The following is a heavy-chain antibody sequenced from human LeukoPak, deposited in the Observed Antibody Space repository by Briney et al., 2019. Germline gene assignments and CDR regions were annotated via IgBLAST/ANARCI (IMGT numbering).Heavy chain of an antibody. J-gene: IGHJ4*02. Sequence: PGGSLRLSCAASGFTISSYWMSWVRQAPGKGLEWVANIKEDGTKTYYVDSVKGRFTVSRDNAQNSLYLQMNSLTPEDTAVYFCARGEAFCDYWGQGALVTVSS. CDR3: ARGEAFCDY. V-gene: IGHV3-7*05. CDR1: GFTISSYW. CDR2: IKEDGTKT.